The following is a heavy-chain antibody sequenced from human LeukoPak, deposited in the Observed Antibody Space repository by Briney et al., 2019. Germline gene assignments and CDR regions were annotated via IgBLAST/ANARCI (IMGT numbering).Heavy chain of an antibody. D-gene: IGHD3-22*01. CDR3: ARVSGITMIVVVPDDAFDI. J-gene: IGHJ3*02. V-gene: IGHV4-38-2*02. Sequence: PSETPSLTCTVSGYSISSGYYWGWIRQPPGKGLEWIGTISYSGSTNYNPSLKSRLTISLDTSKNQFSLKLSSVTAADTAVYYCARVSGITMIVVVPDDAFDIWGQGTMVTVSS. CDR2: ISYSGST. CDR1: GYSISSGYY.